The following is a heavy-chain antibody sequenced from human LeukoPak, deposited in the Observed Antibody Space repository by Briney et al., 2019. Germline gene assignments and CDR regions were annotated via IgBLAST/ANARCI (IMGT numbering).Heavy chain of an antibody. J-gene: IGHJ5*02. CDR2: INHSGST. CDR3: ARGLGGGIVVVVAATVPSNWFDP. Sequence: SETLSLTCAVYGGSFSGYYWSWIRQPPGKGLEGIGEINHSGSTNYNPSLKSRVTISVDTSKNQFSLKLSSVDAADTAVYYCARGLGGGIVVVVAATVPSNWFDPWGQGTLVTVSS. V-gene: IGHV4-34*01. D-gene: IGHD2-15*01. CDR1: GGSFSGYY.